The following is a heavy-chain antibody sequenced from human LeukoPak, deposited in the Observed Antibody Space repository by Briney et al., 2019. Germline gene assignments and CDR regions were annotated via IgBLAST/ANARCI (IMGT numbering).Heavy chain of an antibody. CDR1: GGTFSSYA. J-gene: IGHJ5*02. D-gene: IGHD4-11*01. CDR3: AREKYSDYSWFDP. V-gene: IGHV1-69*05. CDR2: IIPIFGTA. Sequence: ASVKVSCKASGGTFSSYAISWVRQAPGQGLEWMGGIIPIFGTANYAQKFQGRVTITTDESTSTAYMELSSLRSEDTAVYYCAREKYSDYSWFDPWGQGTLVTVSS.